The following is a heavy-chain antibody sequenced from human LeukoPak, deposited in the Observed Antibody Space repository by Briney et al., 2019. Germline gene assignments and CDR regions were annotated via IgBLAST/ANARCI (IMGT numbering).Heavy chain of an antibody. J-gene: IGHJ4*02. CDR3: AKGYSSSWIGLDY. Sequence: PGGSLRLSCAASGFTFSSYGMHWVRQAPGKGLEWVAVISYDGSNKYYADSVKGRFTISRDNSKNTLYLQMDSLRAEDTAVYYCAKGYSSSWIGLDYWGQGTLVTVSS. V-gene: IGHV3-30*18. CDR1: GFTFSSYG. CDR2: ISYDGSNK. D-gene: IGHD6-13*01.